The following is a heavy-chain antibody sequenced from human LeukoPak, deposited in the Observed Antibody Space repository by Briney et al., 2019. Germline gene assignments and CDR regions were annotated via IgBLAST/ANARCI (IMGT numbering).Heavy chain of an antibody. CDR1: GGSISSSSYY. CDR2: IYYSGST. J-gene: IGHJ4*02. V-gene: IGHV4-39*07. CDR3: ARGDYDFWSGRTYYFDY. Sequence: SETLSLTCTVSGGSISSSSYYWGWIRQPPGKGLEWIGSIYYSGSTYYNPSLKSRVTISVDTSKDQFSLKLSSVTAADTAVYYYARGDYDFWSGRTYYFDYWGQGTLVTVSS. D-gene: IGHD3-3*01.